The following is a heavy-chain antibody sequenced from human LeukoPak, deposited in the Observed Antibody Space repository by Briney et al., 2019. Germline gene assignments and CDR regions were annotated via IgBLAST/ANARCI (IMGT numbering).Heavy chain of an antibody. CDR3: ARGLENYHGMDV. J-gene: IGHJ6*02. CDR2: MNPNSGNT. D-gene: IGHD1-1*01. V-gene: IGHV1-8*01. Sequence: ASVKVSCKASGYTFTSYDINWVRQATGQGLEWMGWMNPNSGNTGYAQKFQGRVTMTRNTSISTAYMELSSLRSEDTAVYYCARGLENYHGMDVWGQGTTVTVSS. CDR1: GYTFTSYD.